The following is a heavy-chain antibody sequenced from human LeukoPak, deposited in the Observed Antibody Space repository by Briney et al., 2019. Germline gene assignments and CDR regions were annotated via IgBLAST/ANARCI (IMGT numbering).Heavy chain of an antibody. J-gene: IGHJ4*02. CDR3: VVAATEWLPLH. V-gene: IGHV3-23*01. D-gene: IGHD3-3*01. CDR1: GFTFSSNA. Sequence: PGGSLRLSCAASGFTFSSNAMSWVRQAPGEGLDWVSGISGGGGSTYYADSVKGRFTISRDNSKNTLYLQMNSLRAEDTAVYYCVVAATEWLPLHWGQGTLVTVSS. CDR2: ISGGGGST.